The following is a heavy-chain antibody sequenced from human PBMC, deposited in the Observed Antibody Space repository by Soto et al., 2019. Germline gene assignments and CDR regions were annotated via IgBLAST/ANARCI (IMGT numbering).Heavy chain of an antibody. CDR3: ADDVTTRAGESSY. D-gene: IGHD3-22*01. V-gene: IGHV4-34*01. J-gene: IGHJ4*02. CDR1: AGSFSGYY. Sequence: QVQLQQWGAGLLKPSETLSLTCAVYAGSFSGYYCSWIRQPPGKGLEWIGEINHSGGTNYNPSLKSRVTISVDTSKIHFSLKLSSVTAADTTVYYCADDVTTRAGESSYWGQGTLVTVSS. CDR2: INHSGGT.